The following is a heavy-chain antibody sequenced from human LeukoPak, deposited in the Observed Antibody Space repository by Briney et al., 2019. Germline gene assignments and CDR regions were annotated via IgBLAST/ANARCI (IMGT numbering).Heavy chain of an antibody. CDR1: GFTFSSYA. V-gene: IGHV3-23*01. Sequence: GGSLRLSCAASGFTFSSYAMSWVRQAPGKGLEWVSAISGSGGSTYYADSVKGRFTISRDNSKNTLYPQMNSLRAEDTAVYYCAKDQEGTDAFDIWGQGTMVTVSS. CDR2: ISGSGGST. CDR3: AKDQEGTDAFDI. D-gene: IGHD1-1*01. J-gene: IGHJ3*02.